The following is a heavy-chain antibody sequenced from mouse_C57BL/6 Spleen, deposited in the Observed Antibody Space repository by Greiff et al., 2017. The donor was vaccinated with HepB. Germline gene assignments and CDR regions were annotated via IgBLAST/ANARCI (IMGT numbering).Heavy chain of an antibody. D-gene: IGHD1-1*01. J-gene: IGHJ1*03. CDR3: ARRGDHGSSWYFDV. Sequence: QVTLKESGPGILQPSQTLSLTCSFSGFSLSTSGMGVSWIRQPSGTDLEWLAHSYWDDDKRYNPSLKSRLTISKDTSRNQVFLKITSVDTADTATYDCARRGDHGSSWYFDVWGTGTTVTVSS. CDR2: SYWDDDK. V-gene: IGHV8-12*01. CDR1: GFSLSTSGMG.